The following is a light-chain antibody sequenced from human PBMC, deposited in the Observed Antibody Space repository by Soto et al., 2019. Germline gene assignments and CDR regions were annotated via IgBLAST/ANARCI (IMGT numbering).Light chain of an antibody. J-gene: IGKJ4*01. V-gene: IGKV1-5*01. CDR2: DAF. Sequence: DIQMTQSPSSLSASVGDRVTITCRASQSIGSWLAWYQQKPGKAPKLLIFDAFSLESGVPSRFSGSRSETEFTLTISSLQPDDYATYYCQQYNSYSPLTFGGGTKVDIK. CDR3: QQYNSYSPLT. CDR1: QSIGSW.